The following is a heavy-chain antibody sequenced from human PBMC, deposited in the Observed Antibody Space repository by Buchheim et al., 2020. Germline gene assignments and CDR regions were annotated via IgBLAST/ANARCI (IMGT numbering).Heavy chain of an antibody. V-gene: IGHV4-59*01. CDR1: GGSISSYY. D-gene: IGHD3-16*01. Sequence: QVQLQESGPGLAKPSETLYLTCTVSGGSISSYYWNWIRQYPGKGLEWIGYMSYIGSKSYSPPLKSRVTISVDTSKNQFSLRVTSVTAADTTGYFCARGDVWGTDLRLGYWGQGIL. J-gene: IGHJ4*02. CDR3: ARGDVWGTDLRLGY. CDR2: MSYIGSK.